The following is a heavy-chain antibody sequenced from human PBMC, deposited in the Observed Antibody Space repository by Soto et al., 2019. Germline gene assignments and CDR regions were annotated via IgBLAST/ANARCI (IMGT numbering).Heavy chain of an antibody. J-gene: IGHJ4*02. CDR3: ARAIKVGNTGNYFDF. CDR2: ISGRSIST. CDR1: GFTFSDSN. D-gene: IGHD1-1*01. V-gene: IGHV3-11*05. Sequence: QVQLVESGGDLVRPGGSLKLSCAASGFTFSDSNRSWIGKAPGKGLEGVPYISGRSISTNHADSVTGRFTISRDNTENSLYLQMNSLRAEDTGIYYCARAIKVGNTGNYFDFWGQGTLVTVSP.